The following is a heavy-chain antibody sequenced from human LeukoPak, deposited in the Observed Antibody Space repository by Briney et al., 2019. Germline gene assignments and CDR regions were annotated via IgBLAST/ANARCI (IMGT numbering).Heavy chain of an antibody. V-gene: IGHV1-69*04. D-gene: IGHD6-6*01. CDR2: IIPILGIA. Sequence: ASVKVSCKASGGTFSSYAISWVRQAPGQGLEWMGRIIPILGIANYAQKFQGRVTITADKSTSTAYMELSSLRSEDTAVYYCARGSSINNWFDPWGQGTLVTVSS. CDR3: ARGSSINNWFDP. J-gene: IGHJ5*02. CDR1: GGTFSSYA.